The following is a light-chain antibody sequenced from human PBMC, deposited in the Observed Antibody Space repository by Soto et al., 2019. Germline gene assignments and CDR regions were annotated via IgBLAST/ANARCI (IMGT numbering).Light chain of an antibody. J-gene: IGKJ4*01. Sequence: EIVMTQSPVTLSASPGERVTLSCRAGQSVNINLAWYQQRHGQAPRVLIYGASNSASGIPDKFSGSGSGTDFTLTISSLEPDDFALYFCQQYKDWPPLTFGGGTRVEIK. CDR2: GAS. V-gene: IGKV3D-15*01. CDR1: QSVNIN. CDR3: QQYKDWPPLT.